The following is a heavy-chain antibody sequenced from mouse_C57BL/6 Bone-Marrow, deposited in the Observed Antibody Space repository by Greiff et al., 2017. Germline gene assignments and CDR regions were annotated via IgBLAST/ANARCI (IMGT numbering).Heavy chain of an antibody. CDR2: IWRGGST. Sequence: QVQLKESGPGLVQPSQSLSITCTVSGFSLTSYGVHWVRQSPGKGLEWLGVIWRGGSTDYNAAFMSRPSITKDNSKSQVFFKMNSLQADDTAIYYCAKGRWLLPYYYAMDYWGQGTSVTVSS. CDR3: AKGRWLLPYYYAMDY. J-gene: IGHJ4*01. D-gene: IGHD2-3*01. CDR1: GFSLTSYG. V-gene: IGHV2-5*01.